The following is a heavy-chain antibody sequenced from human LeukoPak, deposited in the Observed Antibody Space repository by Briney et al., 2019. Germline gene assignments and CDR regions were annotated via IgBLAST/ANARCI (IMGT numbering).Heavy chain of an antibody. D-gene: IGHD6-19*01. CDR2: IYHSGST. CDR1: GGSISSSNW. V-gene: IGHV4-4*02. J-gene: IGHJ3*02. CDR3: ARIFFYSSGFTGGAFDI. Sequence: SGTLSLTCAVSGGSISSSNWWSWVRQPPGKGLEWIGEIYHSGSTNYNPSLKSRVTISVDKSKNQFSLKLSSVTAADTAVYYCARIFFYSSGFTGGAFDIWGQGTMVTVSS.